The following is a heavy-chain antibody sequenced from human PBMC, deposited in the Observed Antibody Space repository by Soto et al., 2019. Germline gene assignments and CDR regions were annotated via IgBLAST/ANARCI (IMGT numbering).Heavy chain of an antibody. Sequence: ASVKVSCKASGYTFTSYDINWVRQATGQGLEWMGWMNPNSGNTGYAQKFQGRVTMTRNTSISTAYMELSSLRSEDTAVYYCATRSSSWPPSNYYYYSYMDGWGKGTTVTVSS. CDR2: MNPNSGNT. CDR1: GYTFTSYD. D-gene: IGHD6-13*01. J-gene: IGHJ6*03. V-gene: IGHV1-8*01. CDR3: ATRSSSWPPSNYYYYSYMDG.